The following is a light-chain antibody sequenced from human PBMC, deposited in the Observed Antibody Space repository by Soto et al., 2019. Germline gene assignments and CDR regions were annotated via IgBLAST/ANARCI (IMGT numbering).Light chain of an antibody. Sequence: EIVLTQSPGTLSLSPGEGATLSCRASQSVSTNFFAWYQQKPGQPPRLLIYGASTRATGSPDRFSGSGSGIDFTLTIRRLEPEDFAVYYWQQYGRTSWTFGQGTKVEIK. J-gene: IGKJ1*01. CDR3: QQYGRTSWT. CDR1: QSVSTNF. CDR2: GAS. V-gene: IGKV3-20*01.